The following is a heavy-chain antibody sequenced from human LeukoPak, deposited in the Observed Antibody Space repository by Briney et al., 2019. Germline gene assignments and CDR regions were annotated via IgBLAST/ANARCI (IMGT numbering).Heavy chain of an antibody. CDR1: GFTFSSYS. V-gene: IGHV3-21*01. CDR2: ISSSSSYI. Sequence: GGSLRLTCAASGFTFSSYSMNWVRQAPGKGLEWVSSISSSSSYIYYADSVKGRFTISRDNAKNSLYLQMNSLRAEDTAVYYCARDFQVWFGEAYGMDVWGKGTTVTVSS. CDR3: ARDFQVWFGEAYGMDV. J-gene: IGHJ6*04. D-gene: IGHD3-10*01.